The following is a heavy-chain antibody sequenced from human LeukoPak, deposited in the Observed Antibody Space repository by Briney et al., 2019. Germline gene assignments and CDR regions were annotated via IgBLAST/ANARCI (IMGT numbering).Heavy chain of an antibody. J-gene: IGHJ4*02. V-gene: IGHV3-23*01. Sequence: GGSLRLSCAASGFTVSSNYMSWVRQAPGKGLEWVSAISGSGGSTYYADSVKGRFTISRDNSKNTLYLQMNSLRAEDTAVYYCAKDLPRGYYDSSGYYYGYWGQGTLVTVSS. CDR1: GFTVSSNY. CDR3: AKDLPRGYYDSSGYYYGY. D-gene: IGHD3-22*01. CDR2: ISGSGGST.